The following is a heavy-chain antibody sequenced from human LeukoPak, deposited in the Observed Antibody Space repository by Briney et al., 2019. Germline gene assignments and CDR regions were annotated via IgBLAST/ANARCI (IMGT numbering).Heavy chain of an antibody. CDR1: GFTFSSYS. CDR3: ARFPTVVLCLAYYFDY. D-gene: IGHD4-23*01. V-gene: IGHV3-48*01. CDR2: ISSSSSTI. Sequence: GGSLRLSCAASGFTFSSYSMNWVRQAPGKGLEWVSYISSSSSTIYYADSVKGRFTISRDNAKNSLYLQMNNLRAEDTAVYYCARFPTVVLCLAYYFDYWGQGTLVTVSS. J-gene: IGHJ4*02.